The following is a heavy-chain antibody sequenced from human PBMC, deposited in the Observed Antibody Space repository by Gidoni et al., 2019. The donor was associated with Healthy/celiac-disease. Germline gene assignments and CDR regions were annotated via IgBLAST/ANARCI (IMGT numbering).Heavy chain of an antibody. CDR2: IYYSGST. D-gene: IGHD5-18*01. V-gene: IGHV4-31*03. CDR3: ARDRAVDTAMVAPDYYYYYMDV. J-gene: IGHJ6*03. CDR1: GGSISSGGYY. Sequence: QVQLQESGPGLVKPSQTLSLTCTVSGGSISSGGYYWRWIRQHPGKGLEWIGYIYYSGSTYYNPSLKSRVTISVDTSKNQFSLKLSSVTAADTAVYYCARDRAVDTAMVAPDYYYYYMDVWGKGTTVTVSS.